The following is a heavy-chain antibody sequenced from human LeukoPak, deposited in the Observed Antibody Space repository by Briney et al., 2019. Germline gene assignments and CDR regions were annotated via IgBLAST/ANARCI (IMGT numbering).Heavy chain of an antibody. CDR3: ARDGSEQPVYYYYMDV. CDR1: GYTFTGYY. Sequence: ASVKVSCKASGYTFTGYYMHWVRQAPGQGLEWMGWINPNSGGTNYAQKFQGRVTMTRDTSISTAYMELSRLRSDDTAVYYCARDGSEQPVYYYYMDVWGKGTTVTVSS. CDR2: INPNSGGT. V-gene: IGHV1-2*02. J-gene: IGHJ6*03. D-gene: IGHD6-13*01.